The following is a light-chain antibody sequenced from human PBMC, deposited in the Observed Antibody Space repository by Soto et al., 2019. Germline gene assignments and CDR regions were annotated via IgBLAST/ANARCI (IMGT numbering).Light chain of an antibody. CDR3: QQFSAVPPT. V-gene: IGKV1-13*02. J-gene: IGKJ4*01. CDR1: QALSSG. CDR2: DAF. Sequence: AIQLTQSPSSLSASVGDRITITCRASQALSSGFAWYQQKPGRAPKLLIYDAFNLESGVPSRFRGDRSGTDFTLTISSLQPEDLVTYHCQQFSAVPPTFGGGTRVELK.